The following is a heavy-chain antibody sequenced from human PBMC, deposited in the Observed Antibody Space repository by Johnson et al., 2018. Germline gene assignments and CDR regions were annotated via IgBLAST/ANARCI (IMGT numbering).Heavy chain of an antibody. D-gene: IGHD6-6*01. Sequence: QVQLVQSGGGVVQPGRSLRLSCAASGFTFSSYSMNWVRQAPGKGLEWVAVISYDGINKYYADSVKGRFTISRDNSKNTIHLQMNNLRAEDTGGYYCARAGRNSSSAYYYYYMDVWGKGTTVTVSS. CDR1: GFTFSSYS. CDR2: ISYDGINK. CDR3: ARAGRNSSSAYYYYYMDV. J-gene: IGHJ6*03. V-gene: IGHV3-33*05.